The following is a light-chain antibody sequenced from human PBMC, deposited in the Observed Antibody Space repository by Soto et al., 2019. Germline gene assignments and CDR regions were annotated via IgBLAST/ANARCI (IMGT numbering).Light chain of an antibody. Sequence: QPVLTQPPSVSGAPGQRVTISCTGSGSNIGAGYDVHWYQHLPGTAPKLLIFGNNNRPSGVPDRFSGSKSGTSASLAITGLQTEDEADYFCHSYDNDLPGVVFGGGTKLTVL. V-gene: IGLV1-40*01. CDR1: GSNIGAGYD. J-gene: IGLJ2*01. CDR2: GNN. CDR3: HSYDNDLPGVV.